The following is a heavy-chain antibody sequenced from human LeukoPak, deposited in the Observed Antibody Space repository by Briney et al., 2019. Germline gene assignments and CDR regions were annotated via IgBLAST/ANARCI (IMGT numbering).Heavy chain of an antibody. J-gene: IGHJ4*02. CDR1: GGTFSSYA. CDR3: ASESVLAASIFDY. D-gene: IGHD2-2*01. V-gene: IGHV1-69*13. Sequence: ASVKVSCKASGGTFSSYAISWVRQAPGQGLEWMGGIIPIFGTANYAQKFQGRVTITADESTSTAYMELSSLRSEDTAVYYCASESVLAASIFDYWGQGTLVTVSS. CDR2: IIPIFGTA.